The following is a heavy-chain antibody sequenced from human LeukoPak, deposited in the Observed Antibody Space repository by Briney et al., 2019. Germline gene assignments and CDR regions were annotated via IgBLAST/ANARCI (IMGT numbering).Heavy chain of an antibody. D-gene: IGHD2-15*01. CDR3: AKDTPISGGSSSFDY. CDR1: GFTFSSYG. V-gene: IGHV3-30*18. Sequence: GGALRLSCAASGFTFSSYGMHWVRQAPGKGLEWVAVISYDGSNKYYADSVKRRFTISRDNSKNTLYLQMNSLRAEDTAVYYCAKDTPISGGSSSFDYWGQGPLVTVSS. J-gene: IGHJ4*02. CDR2: ISYDGSNK.